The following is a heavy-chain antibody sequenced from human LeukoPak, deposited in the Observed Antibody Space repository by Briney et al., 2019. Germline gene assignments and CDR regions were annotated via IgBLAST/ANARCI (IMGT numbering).Heavy chain of an antibody. D-gene: IGHD3-16*01. J-gene: IGHJ4*02. Sequence: GGSLTLSCAASGFTFSSYEMNWVRQAPGKGLEWVSYISSSGSTIYYADSVKGRFTISRDNAKNSLYLQMNSLRAEDTALYYCARDPDPGDPDYWGQGTLVTVSS. CDR3: ARDPDPGDPDY. V-gene: IGHV3-48*03. CDR2: ISSSGSTI. CDR1: GFTFSSYE.